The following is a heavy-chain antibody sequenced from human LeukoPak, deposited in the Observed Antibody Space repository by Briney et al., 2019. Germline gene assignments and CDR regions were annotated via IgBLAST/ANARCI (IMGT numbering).Heavy chain of an antibody. CDR3: ARDKSFPNAFDI. J-gene: IGHJ3*02. Sequence: KPGGSLRLSCAASGFTFSNYAIHWVRQAPGKGLEWVSSISSSSSYIYYADSVKGRFTISRDNAKNSLYLQMNSLRAEDTAVYYCARDKSFPNAFDIWGQGTMVTVSS. CDR2: ISSSSSYI. D-gene: IGHD1-26*01. CDR1: GFTFSNYA. V-gene: IGHV3-21*01.